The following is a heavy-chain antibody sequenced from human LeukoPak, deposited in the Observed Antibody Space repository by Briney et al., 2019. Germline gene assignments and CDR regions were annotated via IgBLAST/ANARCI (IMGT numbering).Heavy chain of an antibody. V-gene: IGHV4-39*07. CDR2: IYYSGST. CDR3: ARDFWSGGNWFDP. J-gene: IGHJ5*02. Sequence: SETLSLTCTVSGGSISSNNYYWGWIRQPPGKGLEWIGTIYYSGSTYYNPSLKSRVTILVDTSKNQFSLKLSSVTAADTAVYYCARDFWSGGNWFDPWGQGTLVTVSS. D-gene: IGHD3-3*01. CDR1: GGSISSNNYY.